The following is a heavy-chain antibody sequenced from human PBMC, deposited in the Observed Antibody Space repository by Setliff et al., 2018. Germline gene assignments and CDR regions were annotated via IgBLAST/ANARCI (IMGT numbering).Heavy chain of an antibody. CDR3: ATLTMTIQIWYFDL. CDR2: IYHSGST. CDR1: GFFMSSGYY. V-gene: IGHV4-38-2*01. J-gene: IGHJ2*01. D-gene: IGHD3-3*01. Sequence: NPSETLSLTCAVSGFFMSSGYYWGWIRQTPGKGLEWIGSIYHSGSTYYNPSLKSRVTISVDTSKNQFSPQLSSVTAADTAVYYCATLTMTIQIWYFDLWGRGNLVTVSS.